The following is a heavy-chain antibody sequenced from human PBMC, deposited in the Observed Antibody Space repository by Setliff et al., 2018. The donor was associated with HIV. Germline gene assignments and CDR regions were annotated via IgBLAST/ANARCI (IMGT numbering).Heavy chain of an antibody. Sequence: LRLSCGASGFTFSRYGMHWVRQAPGKGLEWVAVIWYDGSNKYYADSVKGRFTISRDNSKNTLYLQMNSLRAEDTAVYYCAKKTTGSSSLDYWGQGTLVTVSS. V-gene: IGHV3-33*06. CDR1: GFTFSRYG. CDR2: IWYDGSNK. D-gene: IGHD1-26*01. J-gene: IGHJ4*02. CDR3: AKKTTGSSSLDY.